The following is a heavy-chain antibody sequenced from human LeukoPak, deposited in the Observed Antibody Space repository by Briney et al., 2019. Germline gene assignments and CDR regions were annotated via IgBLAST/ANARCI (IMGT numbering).Heavy chain of an antibody. CDR2: IRYDGSNK. J-gene: IGHJ4*02. D-gene: IGHD6-13*01. CDR1: GFTFSSYG. Sequence: PGGSLRLSCAASGFTFSSYGMHWVRQAPGKGLEWVAFIRYDGSNKYYADSVKGRFTISRDNSKNTLYLQMNSLRAEDTAVYYCAKRGYSSSWNFDSWGQGTLVTVSS. V-gene: IGHV3-30*02. CDR3: AKRGYSSSWNFDS.